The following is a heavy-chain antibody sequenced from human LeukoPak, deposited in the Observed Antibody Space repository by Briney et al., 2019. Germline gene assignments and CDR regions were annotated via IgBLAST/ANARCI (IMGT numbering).Heavy chain of an antibody. J-gene: IGHJ6*02. CDR2: IWYDGSNE. V-gene: IGHV3-33*08. CDR1: GFTFSSYG. Sequence: PGGSLRLSCAASGFTFSSYGMHWVRQAPGKGLEWVAVIWYDGSNEYYEDSVKGRFTISRDNSKNTLYLQMHSLRAEDTAVYYCARDLGYCSTTSCYSVSFGMDVWGQGTTVTVSS. D-gene: IGHD2-2*01. CDR3: ARDLGYCSTTSCYSVSFGMDV.